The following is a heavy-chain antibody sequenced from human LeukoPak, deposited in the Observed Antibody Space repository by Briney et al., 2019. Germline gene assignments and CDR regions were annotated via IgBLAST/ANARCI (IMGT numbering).Heavy chain of an antibody. Sequence: ASVKVSFKASGGTFSSYAISWVRQAPGQGLEWMGGIIPIFGTANYAQKFQGRVTITADESTSTAYMELSSLRSEDTAVYYCARGIRDGYDFPMGLRRRYNWFDPWGQGTLVTVSS. V-gene: IGHV1-69*13. J-gene: IGHJ5*02. CDR3: ARGIRDGYDFPMGLRRRYNWFDP. CDR1: GGTFSSYA. CDR2: IIPIFGTA. D-gene: IGHD5-12*01.